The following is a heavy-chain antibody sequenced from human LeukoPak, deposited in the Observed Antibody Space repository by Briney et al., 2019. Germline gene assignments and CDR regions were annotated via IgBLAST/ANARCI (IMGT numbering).Heavy chain of an antibody. V-gene: IGHV4-59*01. CDR3: ARVRRYTSRPDAFDI. Sequence: KSSETLSLTCTVSGGSISSYYWSWIRQPPGKGLEWIGFIHYSESTNYNPSLKSRVTISVDTSKNQFSLQLTSVTAADTAVYYCARVRRYTSRPDAFDIWGQGTVVTVSS. J-gene: IGHJ3*02. D-gene: IGHD6-19*01. CDR2: IHYSEST. CDR1: GGSISSYY.